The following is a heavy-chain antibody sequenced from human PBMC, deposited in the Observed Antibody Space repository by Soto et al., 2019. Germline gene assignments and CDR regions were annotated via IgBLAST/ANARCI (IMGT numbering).Heavy chain of an antibody. Sequence: QVQLVQSGPEVKKAGASMKVSCRASGYVFPDFDINWVRQAPGQGLEWMGWMNPNSGYTGYSSKFEGRVSMTRDTSISTAYLEVTGLRPDDTAIYFCARALPGWGPLDLWAQGTPVTVSS. J-gene: IGHJ4*02. CDR3: ARALPGWGPLDL. CDR2: MNPNSGYT. CDR1: GYVFPDFD. V-gene: IGHV1-8*01. D-gene: IGHD7-27*01.